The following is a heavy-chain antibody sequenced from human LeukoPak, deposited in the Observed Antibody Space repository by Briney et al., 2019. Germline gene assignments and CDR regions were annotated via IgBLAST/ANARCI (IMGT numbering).Heavy chain of an antibody. CDR2: ISNSGGTT. V-gene: IGHV3-23*01. CDR3: ARDAGHGDYVPPFDYYGMDV. J-gene: IGHJ6*02. Sequence: PGGSLRLSCAASRFSFSSYAMSWVRQAPGKGLEWVSTISNSGGTTYYADSVKGRFTISRDNSKNTLYLQMNSLRAEDTALYYCARDAGHGDYVPPFDYYGMDVWGQGTTVTVSS. D-gene: IGHD4-17*01. CDR1: RFSFSSYA.